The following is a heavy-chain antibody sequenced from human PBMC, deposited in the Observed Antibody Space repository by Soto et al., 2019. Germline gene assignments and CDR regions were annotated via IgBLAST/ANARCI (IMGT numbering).Heavy chain of an antibody. D-gene: IGHD6-19*01. J-gene: IGHJ4*02. Sequence: EVQLLESGGGFVQAGGSLRLSCAASGFTFSSYAMSWVRQAPGKGLEWVSGISGTGGSTYYADSVKGRFTISRDNSKNTLYLQMNSLRAEDTALYYCAKDRKSGSGWYWDYWGQGILVTVSS. CDR2: ISGTGGST. CDR1: GFTFSSYA. CDR3: AKDRKSGSGWYWDY. V-gene: IGHV3-23*01.